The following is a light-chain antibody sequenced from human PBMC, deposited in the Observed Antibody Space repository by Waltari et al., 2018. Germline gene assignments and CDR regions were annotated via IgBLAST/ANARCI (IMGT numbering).Light chain of an antibody. CDR2: DTS. CDR3: LLLYSGTWV. J-gene: IGLJ3*02. CDR1: TGAVPSGPY. V-gene: IGLV7-46*01. Sequence: QAVVTQEPSLTVSPGGTVTLPCGSRTGAVPSGPYPYWFQQKPGQAPKTLIYDTSIRHSWIPARFSGSLLGDNAALTLSGAQPEDEAEYYCLLLYSGTWVFGGGTKVTVL.